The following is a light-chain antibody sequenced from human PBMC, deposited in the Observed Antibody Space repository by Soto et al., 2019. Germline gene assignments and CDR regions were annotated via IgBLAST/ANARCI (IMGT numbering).Light chain of an antibody. CDR3: QQSNNWPTLT. CDR1: HSVAGN. V-gene: IGKV3-15*01. Sequence: EIVMTQSPATLSVSPGDTATLSCRASHSVAGNLAWYQQKPGQPPRLLIYGVSTSATGVPARFSGSGSETDFSLTISSLQIEDFALYYCQQSNNWPTLTFGGGTKVEIK. CDR2: GVS. J-gene: IGKJ4*01.